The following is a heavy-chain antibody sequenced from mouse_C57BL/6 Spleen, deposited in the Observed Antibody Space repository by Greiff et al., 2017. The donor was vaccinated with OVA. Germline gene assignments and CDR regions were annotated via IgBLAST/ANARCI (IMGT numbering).Heavy chain of an antibody. CDR1: GYTFTDYE. D-gene: IGHD2-4*01. J-gene: IGHJ3*01. CDR3: SPYDYDRRGFAY. V-gene: IGHV1-15*01. CDR2: IDPETGGT. Sequence: QVQLKQSGAELVRPGASVTLSCKASGYTFTDYEMHWVKQTPVHGLEWIGAIDPETGGTAYNQKFKGKAILTADKSSSTAYMELRSLTSEDSAVYYCSPYDYDRRGFAYWGQGTLVTVSA.